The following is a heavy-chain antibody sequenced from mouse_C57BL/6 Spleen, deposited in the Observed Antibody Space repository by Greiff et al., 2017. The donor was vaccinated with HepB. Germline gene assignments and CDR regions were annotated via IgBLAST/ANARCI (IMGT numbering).Heavy chain of an antibody. CDR3: ARSGSGY. CDR2: IDPSDSYT. Sequence: VQLQQSGAELVKPGASVKLSCKASGYTFTSYWMQWVKQRPGQGLEWIGGIDPSDSYTNYNQKFKGKATLTVDTSSRTAYMQLSSLTSEDSAVYYCARSGSGYWGPGTTLTVAP. V-gene: IGHV1-50*01. CDR1: GYTFTSYW. J-gene: IGHJ2*01. D-gene: IGHD1-1*01.